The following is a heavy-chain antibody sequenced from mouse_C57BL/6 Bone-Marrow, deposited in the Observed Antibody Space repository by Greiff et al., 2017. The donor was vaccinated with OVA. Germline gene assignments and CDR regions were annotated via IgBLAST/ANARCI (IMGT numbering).Heavy chain of an antibody. J-gene: IGHJ3*01. Sequence: VQLQQSGAELVRPGASVKLSCTASGFNIQDDYMHWVKQRPEQGLEWIGWIDPENGDTEYASKFQGKATITADTSSNTSYLQLSSLTSEDTAVYYCTTEYYGNFWFAYWGQGTLVTVSA. CDR2: IDPENGDT. CDR3: TTEYYGNFWFAY. D-gene: IGHD2-1*01. V-gene: IGHV14-4*01. CDR1: GFNIQDDY.